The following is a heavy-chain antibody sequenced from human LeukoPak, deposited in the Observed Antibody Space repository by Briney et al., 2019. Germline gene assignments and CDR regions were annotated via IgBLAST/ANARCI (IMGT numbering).Heavy chain of an antibody. Sequence: GESLKISCKGSGYSFTSYWIGWVRQMPGKGLEWMGIIYPGDSDTRYSPSFQGQVTISADKSISTAYLQWSSLKASDTAMYYCASTYYDSSGYSSDAFDIWGQGTMVTVSS. V-gene: IGHV5-51*01. CDR2: IYPGDSDT. D-gene: IGHD3-22*01. CDR3: ASTYYDSSGYSSDAFDI. CDR1: GYSFTSYW. J-gene: IGHJ3*02.